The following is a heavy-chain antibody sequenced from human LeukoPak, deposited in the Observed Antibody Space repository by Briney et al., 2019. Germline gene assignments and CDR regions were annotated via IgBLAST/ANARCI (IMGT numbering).Heavy chain of an antibody. D-gene: IGHD2-2*01. CDR1: GGSISSYY. CDR2: IYYSGST. J-gene: IGHJ4*02. Sequence: SETLSLTCTVSGGSISSYYWSWIRQPPGKGLEWIGYIYYSGSTNYNPSLKSRVTISVDTSKNQFSLKLSSVTAADTAAYYCAREATPDIVVVPAAEYYFDYWGQGSLVTVSS. V-gene: IGHV4-59*01. CDR3: AREATPDIVVVPAAEYYFDY.